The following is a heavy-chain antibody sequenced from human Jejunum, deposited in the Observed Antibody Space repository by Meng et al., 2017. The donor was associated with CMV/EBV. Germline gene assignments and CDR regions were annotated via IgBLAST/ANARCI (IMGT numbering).Heavy chain of an antibody. CDR2: IYWGDRK. Sequence: QITLKESGPTLVKPTQTLTLTCTSSGFSPITSGVGVGWIRQPPGKALEWLALIYWGDRKRYSSSLNARLTISRDTSKNEVVLTMTNMDPVDTGTYYCAHFVGGYYPSRPDYWGQGTLVTVSS. CDR1: GFSPITSGVG. D-gene: IGHD2/OR15-2a*01. J-gene: IGHJ4*02. CDR3: AHFVGGYYPSRPDY. V-gene: IGHV2-5*02.